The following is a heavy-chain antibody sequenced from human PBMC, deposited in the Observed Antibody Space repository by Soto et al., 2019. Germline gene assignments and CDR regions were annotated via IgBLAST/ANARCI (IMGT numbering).Heavy chain of an antibody. Sequence: GGSLRLSCAGSGFTFSRFWMHWVRQVPGKGLVWVANIVSDGSRTTYADSVKGRFTISRDNAKNKLYLQMGSLRVEDTAVYYCARNANAGPFDFWGQGTQVTVSS. CDR1: GFTFSRFW. CDR3: ARNANAGPFDF. CDR2: IVSDGSRT. D-gene: IGHD2-2*01. J-gene: IGHJ4*02. V-gene: IGHV3-74*01.